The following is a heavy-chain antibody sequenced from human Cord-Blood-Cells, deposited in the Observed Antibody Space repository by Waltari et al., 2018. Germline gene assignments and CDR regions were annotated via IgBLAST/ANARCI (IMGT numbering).Heavy chain of an antibody. CDR2: INPNSGGT. Sequence: QAQLVQSGAEAKKPGASVKVSCQASGYTFTGYYMPWVRQAPGQGLEWMGWINPNSGGTNYAQKFQGRVTMTRDTSISTAYMELSRLRSDDTAVYYCARRGDGYNYFDYWGQGTLVTVSS. V-gene: IGHV1-2*02. D-gene: IGHD5-12*01. CDR1: GYTFTGYY. CDR3: ARRGDGYNYFDY. J-gene: IGHJ4*02.